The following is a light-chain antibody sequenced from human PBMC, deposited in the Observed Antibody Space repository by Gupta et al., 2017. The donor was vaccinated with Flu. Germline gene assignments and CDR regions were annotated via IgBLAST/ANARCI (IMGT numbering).Light chain of an antibody. CDR1: SSDVGGYHY. V-gene: IGLV2-14*01. CDR3: GSYTSSTSWV. CDR2: EGS. Sequence: QSALTQPASVSGSPGQSITISCTGSSSDVGGYHYVSWYQQHPGTAPKLIIYEGSNRPSGVSDRFSGSKSGITASLTISGLQAEDEAEYYGGSYTSSTSWVFGGGTKLPVL. J-gene: IGLJ3*02.